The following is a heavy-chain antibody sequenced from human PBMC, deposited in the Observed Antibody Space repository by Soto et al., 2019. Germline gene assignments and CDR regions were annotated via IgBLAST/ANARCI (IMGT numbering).Heavy chain of an antibody. CDR1: GGSISSGGYS. Sequence: SETLSLTCAVSGGSISSGGYSWSWIRQPPGKGLEWIGYIYHSGSTYYNPSLKSRVTISVDTSKNQFSLKLSSVTAADTAVYYCASTPAVMDDFWSGYYTPIKYYFDYWGQGTLVTVSS. CDR2: IYHSGST. J-gene: IGHJ4*02. CDR3: ASTPAVMDDFWSGYYTPIKYYFDY. D-gene: IGHD3-3*01. V-gene: IGHV4-30-2*02.